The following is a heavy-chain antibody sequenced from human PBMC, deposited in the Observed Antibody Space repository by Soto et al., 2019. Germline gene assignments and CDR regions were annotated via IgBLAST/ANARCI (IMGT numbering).Heavy chain of an antibody. CDR3: ARGGEYYDILTGYSTNPFDY. V-gene: IGHV4-39*01. J-gene: IGHJ4*02. D-gene: IGHD3-9*01. CDR1: GGSISSSSYY. Sequence: SETLSLTCTVSGGSISSSSYYWGWIRQPPGKGLEWIGSIYYSGSTYYNPSLKSRVTISVDTSKNQFSLKLSSVTAADTAVYYCARGGEYYDILTGYSTNPFDYWGQGTLVTVSS. CDR2: IYYSGST.